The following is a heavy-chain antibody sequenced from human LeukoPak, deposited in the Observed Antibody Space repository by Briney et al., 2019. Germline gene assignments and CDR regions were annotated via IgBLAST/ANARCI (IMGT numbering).Heavy chain of an antibody. CDR2: IYPGDYDN. V-gene: IGHV5-51*01. D-gene: IGHD1-26*01. J-gene: IGHJ4*02. Sequence: PGESMKICCKASGSIFTSYWIWWVRQTGGKVLELMGIIYPGDYDNKYSPAFQGQVNISADKSNSNAYLQWSNLKASDTAMYYCAREVYSGSYKGAGDYWGQGTLVTVSS. CDR1: GSIFTSYW. CDR3: AREVYSGSYKGAGDY.